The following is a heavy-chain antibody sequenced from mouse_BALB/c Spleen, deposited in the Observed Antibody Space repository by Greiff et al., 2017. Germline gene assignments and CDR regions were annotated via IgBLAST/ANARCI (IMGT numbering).Heavy chain of an antibody. CDR2: IDPYNGGT. CDR1: GYSFTGYN. D-gene: IGHD2-2*01. J-gene: IGHJ3*01. V-gene: IGHV1S135*01. CDR3: AIYYGYDVGFAY. Sequence: EVKLVESGPELGKPGASVKISCKASGYSFTGYNMYWVKQSHRKSLEWIGYIDPYNGGTSYNQKSKGKATLTVDKSSSTAYMHLNSLTSEDSAIYYCAIYYGYDVGFAYWGQGTLVTVSA.